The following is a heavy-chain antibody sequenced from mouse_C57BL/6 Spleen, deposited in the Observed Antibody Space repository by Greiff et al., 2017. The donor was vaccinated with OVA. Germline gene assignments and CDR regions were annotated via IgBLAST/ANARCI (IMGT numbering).Heavy chain of an antibody. J-gene: IGHJ4*01. CDR3: ARGGITTGLYAMDY. CDR2: INPYNGGT. V-gene: IGHV1-19*01. CDR1: GYTFTDYY. D-gene: IGHD1-1*01. Sequence: VQLKESGPVLVKPGASVKMSCKASGYTFTDYYMNWVKQSHGKSLEWIGVINPYNGGTSYNQKFKGKATLTVDKSSSTAYMELNSLTSEDSAVYYCARGGITTGLYAMDYWGQGTSVTVSS.